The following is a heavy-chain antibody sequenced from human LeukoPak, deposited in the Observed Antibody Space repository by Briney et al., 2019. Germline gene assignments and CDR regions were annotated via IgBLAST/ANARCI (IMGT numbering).Heavy chain of an antibody. CDR2: ISAYNGNT. J-gene: IGHJ4*02. V-gene: IGHV1-18*01. Sequence: ASVNLSFKSSAYTFNFNGFSWVRHRPGPGLGGMGWISAYNGNTNYAQKLQGRVTMTTDTSTTTAYMEVGSLSSDDTAVYYCAHILTGYYMDYWGQGTLVTVSS. CDR1: AYTFNFNG. CDR3: AHILTGYYMDY. D-gene: IGHD3-9*01.